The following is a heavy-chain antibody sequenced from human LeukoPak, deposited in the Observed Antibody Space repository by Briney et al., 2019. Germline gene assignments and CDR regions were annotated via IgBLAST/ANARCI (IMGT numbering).Heavy chain of an antibody. CDR2: IYYSGST. Sequence: SETLSLTCTVSGGSISSSSYYWGWIRRPPGKGLEWIGSIYYSGSTYYNPSLKSRVTISVDTSKNQFSLKLSSVTAADTAVYYCARPNYGALWGQGTLVTVSS. CDR1: GGSISSSSYY. V-gene: IGHV4-39*01. D-gene: IGHD4-17*01. CDR3: ARPNYGAL. J-gene: IGHJ4*02.